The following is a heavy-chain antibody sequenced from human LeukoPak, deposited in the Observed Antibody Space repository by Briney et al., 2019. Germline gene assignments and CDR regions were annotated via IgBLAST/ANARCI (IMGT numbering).Heavy chain of an antibody. D-gene: IGHD1-26*01. V-gene: IGHV3-48*03. CDR1: GFTFSSYE. J-gene: IGHJ3*02. Sequence: PGGSLRLSCAASGFTFSSYEMNWVRQAPGKGLEWVSYISSSGSTIYYADSVKGRFTISRDNAKNSLYLQMNSLTAEDTAVYYCAKDVEKYSGSYLGALDIWGQGTMVTVSS. CDR3: AKDVEKYSGSYLGALDI. CDR2: ISSSGSTI.